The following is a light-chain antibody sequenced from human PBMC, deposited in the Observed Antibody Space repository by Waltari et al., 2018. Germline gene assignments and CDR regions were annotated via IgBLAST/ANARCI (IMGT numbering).Light chain of an antibody. V-gene: IGLV2-11*01. Sequence: QSALTQSRSVSGSPGQSVTISCTGTSSDVGGYNYVSWYQQHPGKAPKLIIYDVSKRPSGVPDRFSGSKSGNTASLTISGLQADIEADYYCCSYAGSYTWVFGGGTKLTVL. CDR2: DVS. CDR3: CSYAGSYTWV. CDR1: SSDVGGYNY. J-gene: IGLJ3*02.